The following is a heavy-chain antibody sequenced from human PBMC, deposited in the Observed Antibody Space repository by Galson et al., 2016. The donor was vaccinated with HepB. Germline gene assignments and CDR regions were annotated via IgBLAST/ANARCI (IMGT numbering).Heavy chain of an antibody. Sequence: KVSCKASGGTFSNFAISWLRQAPGQGLEWIDPSDSYTNYNPSFQGHVTFSVDKSTSTAYLQWSSLRPSDTAMYYCAAPHRSSGYYSPGDFWGQGTLVTVSS. V-gene: IGHV5-10-1*01. CDR2: DPSDSYT. CDR1: GGTFSNFA. J-gene: IGHJ4*02. CDR3: AAPHRSSGYYSPGDF. D-gene: IGHD3-22*01.